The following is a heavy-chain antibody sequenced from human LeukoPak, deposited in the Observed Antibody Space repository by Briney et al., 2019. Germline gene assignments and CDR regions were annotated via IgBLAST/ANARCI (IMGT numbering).Heavy chain of an antibody. Sequence: SETLSLTCTVSGGSISSSSYYWGWIRQPPGKGLEWIGSIYYSGSTYYNPSLKSRVTISVDTSKNQFSLKLTSVAAADTAVYYCARRLAGTEDYWGQGTLVTVSS. D-gene: IGHD6-13*01. CDR1: GGSISSSSYY. V-gene: IGHV4-39*01. CDR2: IYYSGST. CDR3: ARRLAGTEDY. J-gene: IGHJ4*02.